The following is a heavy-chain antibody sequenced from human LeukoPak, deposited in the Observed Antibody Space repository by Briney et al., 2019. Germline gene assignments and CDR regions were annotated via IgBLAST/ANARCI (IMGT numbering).Heavy chain of an antibody. J-gene: IGHJ6*03. CDR3: ASPLGYCSSTSCYTDYYMDV. CDR2: ISSSSSYI. Sequence: GRFLRLSCAASGFTFSSYSMNWVRQAPGKGLEWVSSISSSSSYIYYADSVKGRFTISRDNAKNSLYLQMNSLRAEDTAVYYCASPLGYCSSTSCYTDYYMDVWGKGTTVTVSS. V-gene: IGHV3-21*01. CDR1: GFTFSSYS. D-gene: IGHD2-2*02.